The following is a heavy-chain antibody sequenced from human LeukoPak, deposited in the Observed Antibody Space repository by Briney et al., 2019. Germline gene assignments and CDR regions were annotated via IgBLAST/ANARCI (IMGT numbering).Heavy chain of an antibody. V-gene: IGHV1-24*01. CDR3: ATGSLGRALRLGELSYPFDY. CDR1: GYTLTELS. Sequence: ASVKVSCKVSGYTLTELSMHWVRQAPGKGLEWMGGFEPEDGETIYAQKFQGRVTMTEDTSTDTAYMELSSLRSEDTAVYYCATGSLGRALRLGELSYPFDYWGQGTLVTVSS. D-gene: IGHD3-16*02. CDR2: FEPEDGET. J-gene: IGHJ4*02.